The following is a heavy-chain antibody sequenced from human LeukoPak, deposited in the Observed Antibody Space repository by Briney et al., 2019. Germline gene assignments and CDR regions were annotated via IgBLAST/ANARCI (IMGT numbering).Heavy chain of an antibody. Sequence: PGGSLRLSCAASGFTFSSYGMHWVRQAPGKGLEWVAFIRYDGSNKYYADSVKGRFTVSRDDAKNALYLQMNSLRVEDTTVYYCTRDPGYSYAMDSWGQGILVTVSS. CDR2: IRYDGSNK. CDR1: GFTFSSYG. J-gene: IGHJ4*02. V-gene: IGHV3-30*02. CDR3: TRDPGYSYAMDS. D-gene: IGHD5-18*01.